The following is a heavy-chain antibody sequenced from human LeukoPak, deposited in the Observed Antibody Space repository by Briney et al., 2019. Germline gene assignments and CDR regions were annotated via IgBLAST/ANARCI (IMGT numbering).Heavy chain of an antibody. CDR1: GFTFSSHG. J-gene: IGHJ4*02. Sequence: GGSLRLSCAASGFTFSSHGMSWVRQAPGKGLEWVSSITGSGGGTFYADSVKGRFTISSDTSDNSKNMAYLQMNSLRAEDTAVYYCAKHKENYGDSCLDDYWGQGTLVTVSS. D-gene: IGHD4-17*01. V-gene: IGHV3-23*01. CDR3: AKHKENYGDSCLDDY. CDR2: ITGSGGGT.